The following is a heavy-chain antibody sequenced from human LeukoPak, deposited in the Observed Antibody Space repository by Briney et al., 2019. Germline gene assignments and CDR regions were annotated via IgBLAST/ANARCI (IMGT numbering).Heavy chain of an antibody. J-gene: IGHJ4*02. Sequence: PGGSLRLSCAASGFTFSHYAMSWVRQAPGKGLEWVSSITGSGSTTYYADSLKGRFTISRDNSKNTLYLQMNSLRGEDTAVYYCAKAPRSSSSCCRFDDWGQGTLVTVSS. V-gene: IGHV3-23*01. D-gene: IGHD2-2*01. CDR1: GFTFSHYA. CDR2: ITGSGSTT. CDR3: AKAPRSSSSCCRFDD.